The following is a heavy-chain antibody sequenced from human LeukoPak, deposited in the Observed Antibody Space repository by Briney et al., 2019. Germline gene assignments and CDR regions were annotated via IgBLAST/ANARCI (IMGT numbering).Heavy chain of an antibody. D-gene: IGHD4-23*01. J-gene: IGHJ4*02. Sequence: GGSLRLSCAASGXTFSPFTMNWVRQAPGKGLEWVSGISGSDSSTYYADFVKGRFTISRDNSKNTLYLQMNSLRADDTAVYYCAKGGGWLYYFDYWGQGTLVTVSS. V-gene: IGHV3-23*01. CDR3: AKGGGWLYYFDY. CDR2: ISGSDSST. CDR1: GXTFSPFT.